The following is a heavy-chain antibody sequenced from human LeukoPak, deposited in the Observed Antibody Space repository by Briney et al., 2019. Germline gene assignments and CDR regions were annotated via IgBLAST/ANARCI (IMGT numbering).Heavy chain of an antibody. CDR1: GFTFSDYY. D-gene: IGHD3-9*01. CDR2: ISSSSSYT. CDR3: ARGRYFDWLQRGGAFDI. J-gene: IGHJ3*02. V-gene: IGHV3-11*06. Sequence: GGSLRLSCAAPGFTFSDYYMSWIRQAPGKGLEWVSYISSSSSYTNYADSVKGRFTISRDNAKNSLYLQMNSLRAEDTAVYYCARGRYFDWLQRGGAFDIRGQGTMVTVSS.